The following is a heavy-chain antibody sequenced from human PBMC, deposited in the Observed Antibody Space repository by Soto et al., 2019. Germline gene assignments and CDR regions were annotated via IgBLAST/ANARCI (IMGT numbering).Heavy chain of an antibody. CDR1: GFTFSSYD. CDR2: IGTAGDT. V-gene: IGHV3-13*04. J-gene: IGHJ4*02. Sequence: EVQLVASGGGLVQPGGSLRLSCAASGFTFSSYDMHWVRQATGKGLEWVSAIGTAGDTYYPGSVKGLFTISRENAKNSLYLQMNSLRAGDTAVYYCARGRVAGDFDYWGQGTLVTVSS. CDR3: ARGRVAGDFDY. D-gene: IGHD6-19*01.